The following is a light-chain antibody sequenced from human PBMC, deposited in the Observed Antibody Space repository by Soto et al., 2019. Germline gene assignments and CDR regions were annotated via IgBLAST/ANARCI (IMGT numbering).Light chain of an antibody. CDR2: SNN. CDR1: SSNIGSSA. Sequence: QSVLTQAPSASGTPGQTVTISCSGSSSNIGSSAVNWYQQLPGAAPRLLLYSNNQRPSGVPDRFSGSKSGTSASLAISGLQSEDEADYYCAGWDDSLNGRVFGGGTKLTV. V-gene: IGLV1-44*01. CDR3: AGWDDSLNGRV. J-gene: IGLJ2*01.